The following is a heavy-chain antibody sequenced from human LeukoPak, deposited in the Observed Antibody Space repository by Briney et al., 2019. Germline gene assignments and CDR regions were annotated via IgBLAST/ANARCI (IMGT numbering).Heavy chain of an antibody. Sequence: GASVKVSCKASGYTFTAYYMHWLRQAPGQGLQWMGWINPNSGDPNYAQTFQGRVTLTRDTSISTAYMQLNSLRSDDTAVYYCAGGSGGSRYRTLNAFDIWGQGTMVTVSS. D-gene: IGHD2-15*01. V-gene: IGHV1-2*02. J-gene: IGHJ3*02. CDR3: AGGSGGSRYRTLNAFDI. CDR2: INPNSGDP. CDR1: GYTFTAYY.